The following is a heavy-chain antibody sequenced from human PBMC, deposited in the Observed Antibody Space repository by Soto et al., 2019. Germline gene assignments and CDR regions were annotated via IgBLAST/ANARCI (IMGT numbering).Heavy chain of an antibody. J-gene: IGHJ6*02. D-gene: IGHD1-26*01. Sequence: EVQLVESGGGLVKPGGSLRLSCAASGFTFSDYDMTWVRQAPGKGLEWVSSITSNSIYKYSADSLKGRFTITRDNAKNTLFLQINSLRAEDTAVYYCARDLSGGNYYYHGLDVWCQGTTVTVSS. CDR3: ARDLSGGNYYYHGLDV. V-gene: IGHV3-21*01. CDR2: ITSNSIYK. CDR1: GFTFSDYD.